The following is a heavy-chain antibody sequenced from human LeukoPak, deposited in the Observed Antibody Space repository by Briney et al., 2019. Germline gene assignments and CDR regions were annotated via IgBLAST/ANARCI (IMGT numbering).Heavy chain of an antibody. Sequence: PGGSLRLSCAASGFDFSSNWMHWVRHAPGQGLVWVSRIKGDGISTNYADSVKGRFTISRDTSRNTVYLQMNSLTAEDTAIYYCTRGIRSNDGGTYYPYHFDYWGQGTLVTVSS. CDR3: TRGIRSNDGGTYYPYHFDY. D-gene: IGHD3-22*01. V-gene: IGHV3-74*01. CDR2: IKGDGIST. CDR1: GFDFSSNW. J-gene: IGHJ4*02.